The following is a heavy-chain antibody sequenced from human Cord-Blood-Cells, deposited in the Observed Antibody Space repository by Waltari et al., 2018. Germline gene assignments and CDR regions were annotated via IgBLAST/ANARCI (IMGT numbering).Heavy chain of an antibody. CDR2: LDTEDGET. Sequence: QVQLVQSGAEVKKPGASVNVSCKVSGNPRNELYMHWVRQAPGKGLEWMGGLDTEDGETIYAQKYQGRDAMTEDACTGTAYMELGCLRSEESDVDYCATWYNKSYGWYFDLWRRGTLVTVAA. CDR3: ATWYNKSYGWYFDL. CDR1: GNPRNELY. J-gene: IGHJ2*01. V-gene: IGHV1-24*01. D-gene: IGHD1-20*01.